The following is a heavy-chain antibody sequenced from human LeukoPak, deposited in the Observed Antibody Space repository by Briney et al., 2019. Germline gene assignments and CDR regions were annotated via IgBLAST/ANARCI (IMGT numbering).Heavy chain of an antibody. Sequence: GGSLRLSCAASGFTFSSYAMSWVRQAPGKGLEWVSAISGSGGSTYYADSVKGRFTISRDNSKNTLYLQVNSLRAEDTAVYYCATRPFSGSYFSRGDYWGQGTLVTVSS. D-gene: IGHD1-26*01. V-gene: IGHV3-23*01. CDR3: ATRPFSGSYFSRGDY. CDR2: ISGSGGST. CDR1: GFTFSSYA. J-gene: IGHJ4*02.